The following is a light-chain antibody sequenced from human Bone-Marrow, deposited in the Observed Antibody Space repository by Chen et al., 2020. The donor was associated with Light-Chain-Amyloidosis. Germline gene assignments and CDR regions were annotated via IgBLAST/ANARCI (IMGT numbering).Light chain of an antibody. J-gene: IGLJ2*01. Sequence: SYELTQPPSLSVSPGQTARLTCSGDDLPTKYAYWYQQKPGQAPVLVIHRDTERPSGISERFSGSSSGTTATLTISGVQAEDEADYHCQSADSSGTYEVIFGGGTKLTV. CDR3: QSADSSGTYEVI. CDR2: RDT. V-gene: IGLV3-25*03. CDR1: DLPTKY.